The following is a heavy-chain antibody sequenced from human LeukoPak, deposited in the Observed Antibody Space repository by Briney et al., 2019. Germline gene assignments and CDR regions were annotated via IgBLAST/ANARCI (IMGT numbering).Heavy chain of an antibody. CDR2: IIPIFGTA. V-gene: IGHV1-69*05. Sequence: GSSVKVSCKASGGTFSSYAISWVRQAPGQGLEWMGGIIPIFGTANYAQKFQGRVTITTDESTSTAYMELSSLRSEETAVYYCARDRADSSGYYYRFDYWGQGTMVTVSS. J-gene: IGHJ4*02. CDR3: ARDRADSSGYYYRFDY. CDR1: GGTFSSYA. D-gene: IGHD3-22*01.